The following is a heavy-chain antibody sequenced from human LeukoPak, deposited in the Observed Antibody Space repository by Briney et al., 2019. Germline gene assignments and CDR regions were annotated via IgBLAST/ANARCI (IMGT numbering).Heavy chain of an antibody. D-gene: IGHD2-21*01. Sequence: QTGGSLRLSCAASGFTFSSYWMHWVRQAPGKGLVWVSRINNDGRSTSYGDSVTGRFTMSRDNAKNTLYLQMNSLRAEDTAVYYCVRDVWGDRDGFIEYWGQGTLVTVSS. CDR3: VRDVWGDRDGFIEY. CDR1: GFTFSSYW. CDR2: INNDGRST. J-gene: IGHJ4*02. V-gene: IGHV3-74*01.